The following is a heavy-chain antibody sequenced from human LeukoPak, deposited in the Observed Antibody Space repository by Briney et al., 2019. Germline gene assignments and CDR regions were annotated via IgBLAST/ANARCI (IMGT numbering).Heavy chain of an antibody. CDR3: ATRSYNHYYYGMDV. CDR1: GFTVSSNY. J-gene: IGHJ6*02. CDR2: IYSGGST. V-gene: IGHV3-53*04. D-gene: IGHD1-26*01. Sequence: GGSLRLSCAASGFTVSSNYMSWVRQAPGKGLEWVSVIYSGGSTYYADSVKGRFTISRHNSKNTLYLQMNSLRAEDTAVYYCATRSYNHYYYGMDVWGQGTTDTVSS.